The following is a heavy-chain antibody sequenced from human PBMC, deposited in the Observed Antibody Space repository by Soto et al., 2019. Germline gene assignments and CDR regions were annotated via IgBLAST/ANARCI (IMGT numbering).Heavy chain of an antibody. J-gene: IGHJ4*02. CDR2: ISGSGDRT. V-gene: IGHV3-23*01. CDR3: AREAFWSGYPFDY. D-gene: IGHD3-3*01. Sequence: GGSLRLSCAASEFTFSSYAMSWVRQAPGKGLEWVSAISGSGDRTYYADSVKGRFTISRDNAKNTLYLQMNGLRAEDTAVYYCAREAFWSGYPFDYWGPGILVTVSS. CDR1: EFTFSSYA.